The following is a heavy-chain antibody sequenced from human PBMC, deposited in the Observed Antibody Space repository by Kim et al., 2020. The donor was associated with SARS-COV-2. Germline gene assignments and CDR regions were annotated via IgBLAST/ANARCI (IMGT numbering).Heavy chain of an antibody. CDR3: ARAPDYYDSSGSEGYYFDY. Sequence: GGSLRLSCAASGFTVSSNYMSWVRQAPGKGLEWVSVIYSGGSTYYADSVKGRFTISRHNSKNTLYLQMNSLRAEDTAVYYCARAPDYYDSSGSEGYYFDYWGQGTLVTVSS. CDR2: IYSGGST. V-gene: IGHV3-53*04. J-gene: IGHJ4*02. D-gene: IGHD3-22*01. CDR1: GFTVSSNY.